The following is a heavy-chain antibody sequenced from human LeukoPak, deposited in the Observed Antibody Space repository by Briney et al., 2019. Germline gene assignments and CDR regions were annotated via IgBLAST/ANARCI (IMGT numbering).Heavy chain of an antibody. J-gene: IGHJ4*02. V-gene: IGHV1-2*02. CDR1: GYTFTGHY. Sequence: ASVKVSCKGSGYTFTGHYMHWVRQAPGQGLEWMGWINPNSGGTNYAQKFQGRVTMTRDTSISTAYMELSRLRSDDTAVYYCASSVDTAMVTGYWGQGTLVTVSS. CDR2: INPNSGGT. CDR3: ASSVDTAMVTGY. D-gene: IGHD5-18*01.